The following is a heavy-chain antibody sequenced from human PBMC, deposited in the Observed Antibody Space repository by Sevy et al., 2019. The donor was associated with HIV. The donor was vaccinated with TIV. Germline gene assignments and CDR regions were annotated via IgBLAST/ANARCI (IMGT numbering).Heavy chain of an antibody. CDR2: IWYDGSDT. CDR3: ARDVDSNYDGIDA. V-gene: IGHV3-33*01. CDR1: GFIFSNHG. Sequence: GGSLRLSCAASGFIFSNHGMHWVRQAPGKGLEWVARIWYDGSDTYYGESVKGRFTISRDNSQNTEDLQMNSLRVEDTAVYYCARDVDSNYDGIDAWGQGTTVTVSS. J-gene: IGHJ6*02. D-gene: IGHD4-4*01.